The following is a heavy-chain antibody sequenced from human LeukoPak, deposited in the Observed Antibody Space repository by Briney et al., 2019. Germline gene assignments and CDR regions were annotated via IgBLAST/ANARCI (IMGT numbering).Heavy chain of an antibody. CDR2: MNPNSGGT. D-gene: IGHD2-15*01. CDR1: GYTFTSYD. CDR3: ARGGCSGGSCYSSAPGFDP. V-gene: IGHV1-2*02. J-gene: IGHJ5*02. Sequence: GASVKVSCKASGYTFTSYDINWVRQATGQGLEWMGWMNPNSGGTNYAQKFQGRVTMTRDTSISTAYMELSRLRSDDTAVYYCARGGCSGGSCYSSAPGFDPWGQGTLVTVSS.